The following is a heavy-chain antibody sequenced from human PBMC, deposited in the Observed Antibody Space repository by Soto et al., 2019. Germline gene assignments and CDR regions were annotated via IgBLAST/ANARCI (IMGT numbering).Heavy chain of an antibody. CDR3: ARDQEPSTLYYDYDYMDV. V-gene: IGHV1-46*03. J-gene: IGHJ6*03. CDR1: GYTFTSYY. Sequence: QVHLVQSGAEVKKPGASVTVSCKASGYTFTSYYIHWVRQAPGQGLEWMGIINPSGGSTSYAQKCQGRVTMTRDTSTSTVYMEVSGLRSEDTAVYYCARDQEPSTLYYDYDYMDVWGKGTTVTVSS. CDR2: INPSGGST.